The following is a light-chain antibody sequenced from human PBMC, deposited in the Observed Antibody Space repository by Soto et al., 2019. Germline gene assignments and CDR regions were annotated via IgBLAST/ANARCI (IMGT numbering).Light chain of an antibody. J-gene: IGKJ2*01. Sequence: DIVMTQSPDSLAVSLGERATTNCKSSQSVLYSSNNKNYLAWYQQKPGQPLKLLIYWETTRETGVPDRFSGSGSGTDFTLTISSLQAEDVAVYYCQQYYSAPYTFGQGTKLEIK. V-gene: IGKV4-1*01. CDR3: QQYYSAPYT. CDR1: QSVLYSSNNKNY. CDR2: WET.